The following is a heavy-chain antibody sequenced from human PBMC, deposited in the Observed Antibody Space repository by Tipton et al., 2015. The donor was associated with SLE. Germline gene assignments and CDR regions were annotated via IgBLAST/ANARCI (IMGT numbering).Heavy chain of an antibody. V-gene: IGHV4-34*01. J-gene: IGHJ6*02. Sequence: TLSLTCAVYGGSLSGYYWSWIRQPPGKGLEWIGEITHSGSTNYNPSLKSRVTISVDTSKNQFSLKLRSVTAADTAVYYCGGLYSSGLNRNFYYGMDVWGQGTTVTVSS. CDR3: GGLYSSGLNRNFYYGMDV. D-gene: IGHD6-19*01. CDR1: GGSLSGYY. CDR2: ITHSGST.